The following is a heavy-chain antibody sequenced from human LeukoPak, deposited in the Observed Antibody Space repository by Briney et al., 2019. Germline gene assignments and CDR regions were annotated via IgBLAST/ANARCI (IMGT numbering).Heavy chain of an antibody. CDR3: ARVNWVRYNWNDEVVYFDY. CDR1: GGSISSYY. J-gene: IGHJ4*02. CDR2: IYYSGST. Sequence: PSETLSLTCTVSGGSISSYYWSWIRQPPGKGLEWIGYIYYSGSTNYNPSLKSRVTISVDTSKNQFSLKLSSVTAADTAVYYCARVNWVRYNWNDEVVYFDYWGQGTLVTVSS. D-gene: IGHD1-20*01. V-gene: IGHV4-59*01.